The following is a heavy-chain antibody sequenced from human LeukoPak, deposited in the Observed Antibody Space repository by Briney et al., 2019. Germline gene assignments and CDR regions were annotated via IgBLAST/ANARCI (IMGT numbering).Heavy chain of an antibody. CDR1: GFTVSNNY. CDR3: AGRRVLDASFDY. Sequence: GGSLRLSCAASGFTVSNNYMSWVRQAPGKGLEWVSFIYSGDNTYYVESVKGRFTISRDTSKNTLFLQMNRLRAEDTAVYFCAGRRVLDASFDYWGQGTLVTVSS. V-gene: IGHV3-66*02. D-gene: IGHD3-16*01. J-gene: IGHJ4*02. CDR2: IYSGDNT.